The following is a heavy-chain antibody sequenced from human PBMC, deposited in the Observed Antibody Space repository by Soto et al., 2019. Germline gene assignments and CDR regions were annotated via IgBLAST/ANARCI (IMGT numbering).Heavy chain of an antibody. J-gene: IGHJ6*02. CDR2: IIPAFGTP. D-gene: IGHD3-10*01. CDR3: ARDTREITRVRGVIPYYIYHMDV. V-gene: IGHV1-69*01. Sequence: SVAEVKKRGSSVKVSCRVSGGTFNNYAISWVRQAPGEGLEWMGGIIPAFGTPKYAQRFQDRVTISADVYAATAYMELTSLRSDDTAVYYCARDTREITRVRGVIPYYIYHMDVWGPGTTVAVSS. CDR1: GGTFNNYA.